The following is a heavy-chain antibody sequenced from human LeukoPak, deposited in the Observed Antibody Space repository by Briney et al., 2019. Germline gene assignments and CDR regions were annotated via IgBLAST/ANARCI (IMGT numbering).Heavy chain of an antibody. J-gene: IGHJ3*02. CDR3: ARSGVEAFDI. CDR2: ISGSGGST. Sequence: GGSLRLSCAASGFTFSSYAMSWVRQAPGKGLEWVSAISGSGGSTYYADSVKGWFTISRDNSKNTLYLQMNSLRAEDTAVYYCARSGVEAFDIWGQGTMVTVSS. CDR1: GFTFSSYA. V-gene: IGHV3-23*01. D-gene: IGHD3-10*01.